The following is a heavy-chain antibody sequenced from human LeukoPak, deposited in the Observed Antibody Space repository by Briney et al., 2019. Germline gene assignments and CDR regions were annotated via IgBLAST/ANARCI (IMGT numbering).Heavy chain of an antibody. V-gene: IGHV3-23*01. CDR2: ISGSGGST. CDR3: AKGSDYGDYGYFQH. Sequence: GGSLRLSCAASGFTFSSYGMHWVRQAPGKGLEWVSAISGSGGSTYYADSVKGRFAISRDNSKNTLYLQMNSLRAEDTAVYYCAKGSDYGDYGYFQHWGQGTLVTVSS. J-gene: IGHJ1*01. CDR1: GFTFSSYG. D-gene: IGHD4-17*01.